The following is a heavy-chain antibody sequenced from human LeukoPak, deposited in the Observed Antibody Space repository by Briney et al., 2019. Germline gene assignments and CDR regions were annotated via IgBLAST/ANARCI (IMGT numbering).Heavy chain of an antibody. CDR1: GFPFSTYA. D-gene: IGHD2-21*02. V-gene: IGHV3-23*01. Sequence: GGSLRLSCAASGFPFSTYAMSWVRQAPGKGLEWASAISRTGGRTDYADSVKGRFTISRDNSQNTLYLHMSSLRVEDSAKYYCAKDDLGDWPPLFDSWGQGTLVTVSS. CDR3: AKDDLGDWPPLFDS. CDR2: ISRTGGRT. J-gene: IGHJ4*02.